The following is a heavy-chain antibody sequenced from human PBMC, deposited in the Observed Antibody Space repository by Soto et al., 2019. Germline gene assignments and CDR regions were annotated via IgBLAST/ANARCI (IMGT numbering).Heavy chain of an antibody. CDR1: GGPISSGGYS. CDR2: MYHSGST. Sequence: PSETLSLTCAVSGGPISSGGYSWSWIRQPPGKGLEWIGYMYHSGSTYYNPSLKSRVTISIDRSKNQFSLRLSSVTAADTAVYYCARVQDYWGQGILVSVSS. J-gene: IGHJ4*02. D-gene: IGHD1-1*01. CDR3: ARVQDY. V-gene: IGHV4-30-2*01.